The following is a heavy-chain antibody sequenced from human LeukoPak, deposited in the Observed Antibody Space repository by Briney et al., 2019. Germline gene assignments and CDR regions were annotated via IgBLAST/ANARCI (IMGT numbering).Heavy chain of an antibody. V-gene: IGHV3-48*02. CDR2: ISSSSSTI. CDR1: GFTFSGYS. CDR3: ASGSGSYRQFDY. J-gene: IGHJ4*02. D-gene: IGHD1-26*01. Sequence: PGGSLRLSCAASGFTFSGYSMNRVRQAPGKGLEWVSYISSSSSTIYYADSVKGRFTISRDNAKNSLYLQMNSLRDEDTAVYYCASGSGSYRQFDYWGQGTLVTVSS.